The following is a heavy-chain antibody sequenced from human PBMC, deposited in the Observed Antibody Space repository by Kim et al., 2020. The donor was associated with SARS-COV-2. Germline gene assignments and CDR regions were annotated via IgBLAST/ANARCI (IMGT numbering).Heavy chain of an antibody. D-gene: IGHD2-15*01. J-gene: IGHJ4*02. CDR3: AKDYCSGGSCYPLDY. Sequence: GGSLRLSCAASGFTFSSYGMHWVRQAPGKGLEWVAVISYDGSNKYYADSVKGRFTISRDNSKNTLYLQMNSLRAEDTAVYYCAKDYCSGGSCYPLDYWGQGNLVTVST. V-gene: IGHV3-30*18. CDR2: ISYDGSNK. CDR1: GFTFSSYG.